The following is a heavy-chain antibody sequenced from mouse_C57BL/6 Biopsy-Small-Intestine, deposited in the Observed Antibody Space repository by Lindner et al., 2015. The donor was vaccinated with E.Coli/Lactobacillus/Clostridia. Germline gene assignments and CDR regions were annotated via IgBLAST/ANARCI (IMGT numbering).Heavy chain of an antibody. CDR3: AREEVSTTVVDFDY. CDR1: GYSFTDYN. D-gene: IGHD1-1*01. CDR2: INPNYGST. J-gene: IGHJ2*01. V-gene: IGHV1-39*01. Sequence: EVQLQESGPALVKPGASVKISCKASGYSFTDYNMNWVKQNNGKGLEWIGVINPNYGSTTYNQKFKGKATLTVDQSSSTAYMQLNSLTSEDSAVYFCAREEVSTTVVDFDYWGQGTTLTVSS.